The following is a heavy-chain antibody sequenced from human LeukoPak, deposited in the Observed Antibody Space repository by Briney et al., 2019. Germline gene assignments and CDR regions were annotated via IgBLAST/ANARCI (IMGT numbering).Heavy chain of an antibody. CDR1: GGSISSSSYY. CDR3: ARGLRWDLSISGTSALDY. V-gene: IGHV4-39*02. CDR2: IFYSGST. D-gene: IGHD1-26*01. J-gene: IGHJ4*02. Sequence: RTSETLSLTCTVSGGSISSSSYYWGWICQPPGKGLEWIGSIFYSGSTYYEPSLKSRVTISVDTSKNQFSLRLNSVTAADTAVYYCARGLRWDLSISGTSALDYWGQGTLVTVSS.